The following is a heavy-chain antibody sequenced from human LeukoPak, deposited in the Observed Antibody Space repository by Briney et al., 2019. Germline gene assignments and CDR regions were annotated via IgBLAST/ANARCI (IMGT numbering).Heavy chain of an antibody. CDR3: ARADYYDSSGLNYFDY. V-gene: IGHV4-31*03. CDR1: GGSISSGGYY. D-gene: IGHD3-22*01. J-gene: IGHJ4*02. CDR2: IYYSGST. Sequence: SETLSLTCTVSGGSISSGGYYSSWIRHHPGKGLVWSGYIYYSGSTYYNTSLKSRVTISEDTSKNQFSLKLSSVTAADTAVYYCARADYYDSSGLNYFDYWGQGTLVTVSS.